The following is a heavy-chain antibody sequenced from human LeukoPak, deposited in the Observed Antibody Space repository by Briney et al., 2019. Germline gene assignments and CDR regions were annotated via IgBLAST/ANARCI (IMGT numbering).Heavy chain of an antibody. D-gene: IGHD2-21*01. J-gene: IGHJ4*02. CDR1: GYTVTNYY. CDR2: INPSISSR. V-gene: IGHV1-46*01. Sequence: ASGKVSCKASGYTVTNYYMHWVRQAPGQGLEWMGMINPSISSRTYAQKFQGRVTVTSDTSTSTVYMEVSSLRSEDTAIYYCARSGMWFSTNDWGQGTLVTVSS. CDR3: ARSGMWFSTND.